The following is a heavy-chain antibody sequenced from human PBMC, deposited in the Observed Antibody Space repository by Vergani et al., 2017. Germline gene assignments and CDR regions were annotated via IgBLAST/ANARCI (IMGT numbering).Heavy chain of an antibody. Sequence: QVHLQQWGAGLLKPSETLSLTCAVYGGSFSGYYWSWIRQPPGKGLEWIGEINHSGSTNYNPSLKSRVTISVDTSKNQFSLKLSSVTAADTSVYYCARGGSGRASRLLLYFDWSRKDKYYYYYMDVWGKGTTVTVSS. V-gene: IGHV4-34*01. CDR3: ARGGSGRASRLLLYFDWSRKDKYYYYYMDV. D-gene: IGHD3-9*01. CDR1: GGSFSGYY. CDR2: INHSGST. J-gene: IGHJ6*03.